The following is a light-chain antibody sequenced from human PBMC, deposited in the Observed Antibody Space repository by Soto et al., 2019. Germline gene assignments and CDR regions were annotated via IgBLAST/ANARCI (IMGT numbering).Light chain of an antibody. CDR2: KAS. V-gene: IGKV1-5*03. CDR1: QGINSL. J-gene: IGKJ1*01. Sequence: DIQMTQSPSTLSASVGDRVTITCRASQGINSLLAWFQQKPGKAPEILIYKASSLESGVPSRFSGSGSGTEFTLTISSLQPDDSATYYCLQYYDYRTFGQGTKVDIK. CDR3: LQYYDYRT.